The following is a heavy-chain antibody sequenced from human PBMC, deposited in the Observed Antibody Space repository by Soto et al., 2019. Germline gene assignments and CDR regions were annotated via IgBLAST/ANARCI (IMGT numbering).Heavy chain of an antibody. V-gene: IGHV1-2*04. J-gene: IGHJ4*02. CDR1: GYTFTGHY. D-gene: IGHD2-21*02. CDR2: INPNSGAT. CDR3: ARKLRHVVVTAFRAASATGVNL. Sequence: QVQLVQSGAEVRKPGASVRVSCKASGYTFTGHYIHWVRQAPGQGLEWMGWINPNSGATNYAQKFQDWVSMSRDTPIGAVSMALARLRSAATPGSYCARKLRHVVVTAFRAASATGVNLRGQGIGVTVSS.